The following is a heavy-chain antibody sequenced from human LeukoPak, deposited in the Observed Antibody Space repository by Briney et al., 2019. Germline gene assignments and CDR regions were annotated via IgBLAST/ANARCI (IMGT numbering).Heavy chain of an antibody. CDR2: ISAYNGST. D-gene: IGHD3-22*01. CDR1: GYTFTSYG. Sequence: GASVKVSCKASGYTFTSYGISWVRRAPGQGLEWMGWISAYNGSTNYAQKLQGRVTMTTDTSTSTAYMELRSLRSDDTAVYYCARDSPVTMKTFDIWGQGTMVTVSS. CDR3: ARDSPVTMKTFDI. J-gene: IGHJ3*02. V-gene: IGHV1-18*01.